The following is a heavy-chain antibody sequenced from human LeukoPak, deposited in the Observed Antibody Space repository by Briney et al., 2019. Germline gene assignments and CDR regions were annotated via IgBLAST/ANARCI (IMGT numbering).Heavy chain of an antibody. Sequence: GGSLGLSCAASGFTFSSYAMSWVRQAPGKGLEWVSAVSGSGGSTYYADSVKGRFTISRDNSKNTLYLQMNSLGAEDTAVYYCASNLEDILTGYSYYYYGMDVWGQGTTVTVSS. D-gene: IGHD3-9*01. CDR2: VSGSGGST. CDR1: GFTFSSYA. V-gene: IGHV3-23*01. CDR3: ASNLEDILTGYSYYYYGMDV. J-gene: IGHJ6*02.